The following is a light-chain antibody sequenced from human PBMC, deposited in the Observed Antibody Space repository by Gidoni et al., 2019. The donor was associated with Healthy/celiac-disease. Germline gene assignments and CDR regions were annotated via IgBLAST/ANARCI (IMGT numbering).Light chain of an antibody. CDR1: QSISSW. V-gene: IGKV1-5*03. J-gene: IGKJ1*01. CDR2: KAS. Sequence: DIQMTQSPSTLSASVGDRVTITCRASQSISSWLAWYQQKPGKAPKLLLYKASSLESGVPSRFSGSGSGTEFTLTISSLQPDDFATYYCQQYNSYSWMFGQGTKVEIK. CDR3: QQYNSYSWM.